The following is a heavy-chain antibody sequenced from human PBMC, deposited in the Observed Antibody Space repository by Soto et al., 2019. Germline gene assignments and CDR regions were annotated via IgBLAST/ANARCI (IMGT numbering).Heavy chain of an antibody. CDR2: IIPILGIA. D-gene: IGHD3-3*01. CDR3: ASNGKYDFWSGGPDGAFDI. CDR1: GGTFSGDT. V-gene: IGHV1-69*02. J-gene: IGHJ3*02. Sequence: ASVKGSCKASGGTFSGDTISWVRQAPGQGLEWMGRIIPILGIANYAQKFQGRVTITADKSTSTAYMELSSLRSEDTAVYYCASNGKYDFWSGGPDGAFDIWGQGTMVTVSS.